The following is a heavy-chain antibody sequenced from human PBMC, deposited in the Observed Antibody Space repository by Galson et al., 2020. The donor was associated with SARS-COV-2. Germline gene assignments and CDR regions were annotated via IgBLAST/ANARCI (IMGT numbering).Heavy chain of an antibody. J-gene: IGHJ5*02. CDR1: GGSLSDADYY. CDR2: IYYNGKT. D-gene: IGHD3-22*01. Sequence: SETLSLTCTLSGGSLSDADYYWSWIRQAPGKGLEWIGHIYYNGKTYYNPSLKSRLSISISTSWNQFSLTLRSVTSADTAMYYCARLGADYVDSRGGRFDPWGLGTLVTVSS. V-gene: IGHV4-30-4*01. CDR3: ARLGADYVDSRGGRFDP.